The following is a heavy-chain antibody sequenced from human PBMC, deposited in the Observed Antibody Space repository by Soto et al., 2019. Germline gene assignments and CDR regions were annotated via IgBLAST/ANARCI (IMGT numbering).Heavy chain of an antibody. CDR3: ARPKVTGRWYYGMDV. D-gene: IGHD2-15*01. CDR2: INPSGGST. CDR1: GYTFTSYY. Sequence: ASVKVSCKASGYTFTSYYMHWVRQAPGQGLEWMGIINPSGGSTSYAQKFQGRVTMTRDTSTSTVYMELSSLRSEDTAMYYCARPKVTGRWYYGMDVWGQGTTVTVSS. J-gene: IGHJ6*01. V-gene: IGHV1-46*01.